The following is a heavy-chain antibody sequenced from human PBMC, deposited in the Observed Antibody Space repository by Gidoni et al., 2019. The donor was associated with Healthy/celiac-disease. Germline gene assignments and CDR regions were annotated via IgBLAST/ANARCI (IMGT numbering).Heavy chain of an antibody. CDR3: ASHQWVDYIWGSYISEYFQH. D-gene: IGHD3-16*01. V-gene: IGHV4-61*01. CDR1: GGSVSSGSYY. J-gene: IGHJ1*01. Sequence: QVQLQESGPGLVKPSETLSLTCTVSGGSVSSGSYYWSWIRQPPGKGLEWIGYIYYSGSTNYNPSLKSRVTISVDTSKNQFSLKLSSVTAADTAVYYCASHQWVDYIWGSYISEYFQHWGQGTLVTVSS. CDR2: IYYSGST.